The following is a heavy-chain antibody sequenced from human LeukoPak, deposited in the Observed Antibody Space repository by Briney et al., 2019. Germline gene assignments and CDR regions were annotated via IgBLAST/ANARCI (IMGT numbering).Heavy chain of an antibody. Sequence: GGSLRLSCAASGFTFSSYSMNWVRQAPGKGVEWVSSISSSSSYIYYADSVKGRFTISRDNAKNSLYLQTNSLRAEDTAVYYCARGFTCIGCYSGYYFDYWGQGTLVTVSS. J-gene: IGHJ4*02. CDR1: GFTFSSYS. V-gene: IGHV3-21*01. CDR3: ARGFTCIGCYSGYYFDY. CDR2: ISSSSSYI. D-gene: IGHD2-15*01.